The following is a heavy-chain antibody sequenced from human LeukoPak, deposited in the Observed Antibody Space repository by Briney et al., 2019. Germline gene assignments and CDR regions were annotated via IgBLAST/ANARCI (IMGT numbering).Heavy chain of an antibody. V-gene: IGHV1-69*06. CDR2: IIPIFGTA. CDR3: ARRLYGDYNSNWFDP. D-gene: IGHD4-17*01. CDR1: GGTFSSYA. J-gene: IGHJ5*02. Sequence: SVKVSCKASGGTFSSYAISWVRQAPGQGLEWMGGIIPIFGTANYAQKFQGRVTITADKSTSTAYMELSSLRSEDTAVYYCARRLYGDYNSNWFDPWGQGTLVTVSS.